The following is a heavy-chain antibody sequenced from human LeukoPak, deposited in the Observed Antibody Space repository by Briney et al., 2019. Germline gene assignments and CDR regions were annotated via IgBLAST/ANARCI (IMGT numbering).Heavy chain of an antibody. Sequence: SVKVSCKASGYSFTSYKMHWVRQAPGQGLEWMGGIIPIFGTANYAQKFQGRVTITTDESTSTAYMELSSLRSEDTAVYYCARVGAYCTSTSCLDYWGQGTLVTVSS. CDR1: GYSFTSYK. CDR2: IIPIFGTA. D-gene: IGHD2-2*01. CDR3: ARVGAYCTSTSCLDY. J-gene: IGHJ4*02. V-gene: IGHV1-69*05.